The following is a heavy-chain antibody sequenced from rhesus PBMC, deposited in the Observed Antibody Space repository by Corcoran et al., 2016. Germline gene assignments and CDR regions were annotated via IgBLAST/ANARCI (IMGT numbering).Heavy chain of an antibody. D-gene: IGHD3-34*01. CDR2: IGGSRGRT. Sequence: QVQLQESGPGLVKPSETLSLTCAVSGGSISGHNWNWIRQPPGKGLDWMGYIGGSRGRTDYNSALKTRVTIATDTSKNQFSLNLICVTAADTAVYYCARAAPGVDYAFDVWGQGLRVTVSS. V-gene: IGHV4S5*01. CDR3: ARAAPGVDYAFDV. CDR1: GGSISGHN. J-gene: IGHJ3*01.